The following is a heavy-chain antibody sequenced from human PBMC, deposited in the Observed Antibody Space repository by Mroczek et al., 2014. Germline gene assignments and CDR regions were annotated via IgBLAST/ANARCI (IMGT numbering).Heavy chain of an antibody. D-gene: IGHD3-10*01. CDR1: GGSISSSSYY. CDR3: AREGLLWFGELTFRDWFDP. Sequence: QVQLQESGPGLVKPSETLSLTCTVSGGSISSSSYYWGWIRQPPGKGLEWIGSIYYSGSTYYNPSLKSRVTISVDTAKNQFSLKLSSVTAADTAVYYCAREGLLWFGELTFRDWFDPWGQGTLVTVSS. V-gene: IGHV4-39*02. J-gene: IGHJ5*02. CDR2: IYYSGST.